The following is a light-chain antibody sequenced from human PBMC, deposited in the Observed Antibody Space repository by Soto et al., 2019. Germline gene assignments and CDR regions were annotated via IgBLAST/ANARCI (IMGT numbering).Light chain of an antibody. J-gene: IGLJ1*01. CDR3: SSYAGSNIYV. CDR2: EVS. CDR1: SSDVGSYNY. V-gene: IGLV2-8*01. Sequence: QSALTQPHSASGSPGQSVTISCTGTSSDVGSYNYVSWYQQNPGKAPKLIIYEVSKRPPGVPDRFSGSKSGNTASLSVSGLQAEDDGDYYCSSYAGSNIYVFGTGTKLTVL.